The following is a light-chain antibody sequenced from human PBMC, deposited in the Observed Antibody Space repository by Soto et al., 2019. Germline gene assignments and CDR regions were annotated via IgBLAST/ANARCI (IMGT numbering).Light chain of an antibody. V-gene: IGKV1-5*03. CDR1: QSISSW. Sequence: DIQMTQSPSTLSASVGDRVTITCRASQSISSWLAWYQQKPGKAPKLLIYKASTFENGVLSRLSGSGSETEFTLTFSSRQPDDFATYYCQRYNSYSYTFGQGTKLEIK. J-gene: IGKJ2*01. CDR3: QRYNSYSYT. CDR2: KAS.